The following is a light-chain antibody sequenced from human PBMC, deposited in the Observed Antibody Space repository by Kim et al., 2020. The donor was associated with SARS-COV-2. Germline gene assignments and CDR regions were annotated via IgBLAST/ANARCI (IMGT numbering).Light chain of an antibody. V-gene: IGLV10-54*01. J-gene: IGLJ3*02. CDR3: SAWDPSLNVWL. CDR1: SNNVGNQG. Sequence: QAGLTQPPSVSKALRQTATLTCTGNSNNVGNQGATWLQQHQGHPPKLLSYRDNNRPSGISERFSASRSGSTSSLTITELQPEDEADYYCSAWDPSLNVWLFGGGTQLTVL. CDR2: RDN.